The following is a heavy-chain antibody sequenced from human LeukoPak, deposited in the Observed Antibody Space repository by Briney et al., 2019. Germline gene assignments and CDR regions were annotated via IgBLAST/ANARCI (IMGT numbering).Heavy chain of an antibody. J-gene: IGHJ4*02. Sequence: SETLSLTCAVSGGSFSGYYWSWIRQPPGKGLEWIGEINHSGSTNYNPSLKSGVTISVDTSKNQFSLKLSTVTAADTAVYYCARKVYAASLDYWGQGTLVTVSS. CDR3: ARKVYAASLDY. V-gene: IGHV4-34*01. D-gene: IGHD2-8*01. CDR1: GGSFSGYY. CDR2: INHSGST.